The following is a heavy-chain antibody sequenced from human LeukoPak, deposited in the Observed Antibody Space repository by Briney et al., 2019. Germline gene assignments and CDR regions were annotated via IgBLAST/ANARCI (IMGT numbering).Heavy chain of an antibody. D-gene: IGHD5/OR15-5a*01. CDR3: AKSRVSTNVAMFDY. CDR2: ISASGTGT. Sequence: GGSLRLSCTASGFTFSTYPMGWVRQTPGKGLEWVSGISASGTGTYYAGSVKGRFTISRDNSKNMVYLQMDNLRADDTAMFYCAKSRVSTNVAMFDYWGQGALVTASS. V-gene: IGHV3-23*01. J-gene: IGHJ4*02. CDR1: GFTFSTYP.